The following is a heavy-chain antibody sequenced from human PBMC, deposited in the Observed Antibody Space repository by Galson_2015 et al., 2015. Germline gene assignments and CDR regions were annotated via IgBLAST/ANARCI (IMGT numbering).Heavy chain of an antibody. J-gene: IGHJ6*02. V-gene: IGHV3-30*18. CDR3: AKGDIVVVPHPPTKNYYYGMDV. Sequence: SLRLSCAASGFTFSSYGMHWVRQAPGKGLEWVAVISYDGSNKYYADSVKGRFTISRDNSKNTLYLQMNSLRAEDTAVYYCAKGDIVVVPHPPTKNYYYGMDVWGQGTTVTVSS. CDR2: ISYDGSNK. D-gene: IGHD2-2*01. CDR1: GFTFSSYG.